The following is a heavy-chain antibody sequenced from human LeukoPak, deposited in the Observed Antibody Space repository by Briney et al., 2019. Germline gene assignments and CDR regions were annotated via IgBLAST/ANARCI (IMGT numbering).Heavy chain of an antibody. V-gene: IGHV4-39*01. Sequence: GSLRLSCAASGFTFSSYSMNWVRQAPGKGLEWIGSIYYSGSTYYNPSLKSRVTISVDTSKNQFSLKLSSVTAADTAVYYCARHRFSTGSGSQYWGQGTLVTVSS. CDR3: ARHRFSTGSGSQY. CDR1: GFTFSSYSMN. CDR2: IYYSGST. D-gene: IGHD6-19*01. J-gene: IGHJ4*02.